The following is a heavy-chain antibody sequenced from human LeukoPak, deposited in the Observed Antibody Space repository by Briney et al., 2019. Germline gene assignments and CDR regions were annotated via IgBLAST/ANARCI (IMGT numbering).Heavy chain of an antibody. J-gene: IGHJ3*02. CDR1: GFTFDDYA. CDR3: AKAMTAVPFHDAFDI. CDR2: ISWNSGSI. D-gene: IGHD4-17*01. Sequence: PGGSLRLSCAASGFTFDDYAMHWVRQAPGKGLEWVSGISWNSGSIGYADSVKGRFTISRDNAKNSLYLQMNSLRAEDMALYYCAKAMTAVPFHDAFDIWGQGTMVTVSS. V-gene: IGHV3-9*03.